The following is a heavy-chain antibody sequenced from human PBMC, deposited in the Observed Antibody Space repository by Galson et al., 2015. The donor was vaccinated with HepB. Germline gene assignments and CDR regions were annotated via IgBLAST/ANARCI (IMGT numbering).Heavy chain of an antibody. V-gene: IGHV1-18*04. CDR2: ISAYNGNT. J-gene: IGHJ4*02. Sequence: SVKVSCKASGSTFTSYGISWVRQAPGQGLEWMGWISAYNGNTNYAQKLQGRVTMTTDTSSSTSHMDLRSLRFDDTAVYYCARADCSGGTCPFDYWGQGTLVTVSS. CDR1: GSTFTSYG. CDR3: ARADCSGGTCPFDY. D-gene: IGHD2-15*01.